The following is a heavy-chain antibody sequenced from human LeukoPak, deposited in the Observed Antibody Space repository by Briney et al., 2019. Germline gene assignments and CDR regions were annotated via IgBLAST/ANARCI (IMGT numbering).Heavy chain of an antibody. V-gene: IGHV3-53*01. CDR3: TRRFDY. Sequence: GGSLRLSCAASGFTVSSNYMSWVRQAPGKGLEWVSVIYSGGSTYYADSVKGRFTISKDNAKNSLYLQMNSLRTEDTAVYYCTRRFDYWGQGTLVTVSS. J-gene: IGHJ4*02. CDR2: IYSGGST. CDR1: GFTVSSNY.